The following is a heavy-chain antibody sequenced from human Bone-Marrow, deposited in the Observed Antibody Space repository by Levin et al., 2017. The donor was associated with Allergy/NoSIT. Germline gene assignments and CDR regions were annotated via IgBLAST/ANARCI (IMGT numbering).Heavy chain of an antibody. Sequence: SCAASGFTFSSYAMSWVRQAPGKGLEWVSAISGSGGSTYYADSVKGRFTISRDNSKNTLYLQMNSLRAEDTAVYYCAKSPSYYYDSSGYENRTDAFDIWGQGTMVTVSS. CDR2: ISGSGGST. CDR3: AKSPSYYYDSSGYENRTDAFDI. CDR1: GFTFSSYA. D-gene: IGHD3-22*01. J-gene: IGHJ3*02. V-gene: IGHV3-23*01.